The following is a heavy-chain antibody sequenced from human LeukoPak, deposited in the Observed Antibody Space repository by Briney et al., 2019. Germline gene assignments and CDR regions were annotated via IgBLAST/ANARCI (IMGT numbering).Heavy chain of an antibody. D-gene: IGHD2-21*02. Sequence: GGSLRLSCAASGFTFSSYAMSWVRQAPGKGLEWVSAISGSGGSTYYADSVKGRFTISRDNSKNTLYLQMNSLRAEDTAVYYCAKGPRGCGGDCPPLAFDIWGQGTMVTVSS. CDR3: AKGPRGCGGDCPPLAFDI. V-gene: IGHV3-23*01. CDR1: GFTFSSYA. CDR2: ISGSGGST. J-gene: IGHJ3*02.